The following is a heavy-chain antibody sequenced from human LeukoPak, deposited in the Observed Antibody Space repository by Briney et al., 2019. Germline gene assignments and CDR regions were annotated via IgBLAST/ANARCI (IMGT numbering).Heavy chain of an antibody. CDR3: ARIPLGYSGAYYDY. CDR1: RGSISGSIRSYY. D-gene: IGHD5-12*01. V-gene: IGHV4-4*09. CDR2: ISSSGSV. Sequence: SETLSLTCTVSRGSISGSIRSYYWSWFRQPPGKGLEWIGYISSSGSVNDNPSLRSRVTISVDTSKNQFFLNLSSVSAADTAVYYCARIPLGYSGAYYDYWGQGTLVTVSP. J-gene: IGHJ4*02.